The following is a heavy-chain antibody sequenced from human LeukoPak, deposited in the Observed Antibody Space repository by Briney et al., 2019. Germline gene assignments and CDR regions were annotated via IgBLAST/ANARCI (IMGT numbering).Heavy chain of an antibody. CDR2: ISAYNGNT. D-gene: IGHD2-21*02. CDR3: AREGAFCGGDCYNDY. CDR1: GYTFTSYG. J-gene: IGHJ4*02. Sequence: ASVKVSCKASGYTFTSYGISWVRQAPGQGLERMGWISAYNGNTNYAQKLQGRVTMTTDTSTSTAYMELRSLRSDDTAVYYCAREGAFCGGDCYNDYWGQGTLVTVSS. V-gene: IGHV1-18*01.